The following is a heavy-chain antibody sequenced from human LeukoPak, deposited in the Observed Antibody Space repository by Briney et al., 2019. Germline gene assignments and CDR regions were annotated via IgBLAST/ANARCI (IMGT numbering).Heavy chain of an antibody. CDR2: IKQDGSEK. D-gene: IGHD3-3*01. V-gene: IGHV3-7*01. CDR3: ARVATLRFLEWFLYYYYGMDV. J-gene: IGHJ6*02. CDR1: GFTFSSYW. Sequence: GGSLRLSCAASGFTFSSYWMSWVRQAPGKGLEWVANIKQDGSEKYYVDSVKGRFTISRDNAKNSLYLQMNSLRAEDTAVYYCARVATLRFLEWFLYYYYGMDVWGQGTTVTVPS.